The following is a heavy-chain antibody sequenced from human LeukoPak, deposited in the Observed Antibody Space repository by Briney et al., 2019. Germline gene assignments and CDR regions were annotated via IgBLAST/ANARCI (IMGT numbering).Heavy chain of an antibody. Sequence: GSSVKVSCKASGGTFSSYAINWVRQAPGEGLEWMGRIIPIFGIANYAQKFQGRVTITADKSTSTAYMELSSLRPEDTAVYYCARVSKAVAGYFDYWGQGTLVTVSS. CDR3: ARVSKAVAGYFDY. D-gene: IGHD6-19*01. CDR2: IIPIFGIA. CDR1: GGTFSSYA. V-gene: IGHV1-69*04. J-gene: IGHJ4*02.